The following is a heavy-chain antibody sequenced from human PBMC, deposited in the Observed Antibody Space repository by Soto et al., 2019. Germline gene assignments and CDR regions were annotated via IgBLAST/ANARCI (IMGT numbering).Heavy chain of an antibody. D-gene: IGHD6-13*01. Sequence: EVQLVESGGGLIQPGGSLRLSCAASGFTVSSNYMSWVRQAPGKGLEWVSVIYSGGSTYYADSVKGRFTISRDNSKNTLYLQINSQRAEDTAVYYCARYLAAAGMGFYPWGQGTLVTVSS. J-gene: IGHJ5*02. CDR2: IYSGGST. CDR3: ARYLAAAGMGFYP. V-gene: IGHV3-53*01. CDR1: GFTVSSNY.